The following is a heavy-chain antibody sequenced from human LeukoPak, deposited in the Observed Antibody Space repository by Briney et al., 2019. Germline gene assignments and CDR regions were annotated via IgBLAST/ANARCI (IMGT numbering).Heavy chain of an antibody. CDR1: GGSISSSSYY. V-gene: IGHV4-39*07. CDR3: ARDNTYYYDSSGSDAIDI. J-gene: IGHJ3*02. Sequence: NPSETLSLTCAVSGGSISSSSYYWGWIRQPPGKGLEWIGIIYYSGSTYYNPSLKSRVTISVDTSKNQFSLKLSSVTAADTAVYYCARDNTYYYDSSGSDAIDIWGQGTMVTVSS. CDR2: IYYSGST. D-gene: IGHD3-22*01.